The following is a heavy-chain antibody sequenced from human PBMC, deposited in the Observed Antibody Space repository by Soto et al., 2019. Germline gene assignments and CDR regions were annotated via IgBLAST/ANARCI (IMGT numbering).Heavy chain of an antibody. J-gene: IGHJ6*02. Sequence: ASVKVSCKASGGTFSSYAISWVRQAPGQGLEWMGGIIPIFGTANYAQKFQGRVTITGDESTGTAYMELSRLRSEDTAVYYCARSPYYYGSGILNGPSHYGMDVWGQGTTVTVSS. D-gene: IGHD3-10*01. V-gene: IGHV1-69*13. CDR3: ARSPYYYGSGILNGPSHYGMDV. CDR1: GGTFSSYA. CDR2: IIPIFGTA.